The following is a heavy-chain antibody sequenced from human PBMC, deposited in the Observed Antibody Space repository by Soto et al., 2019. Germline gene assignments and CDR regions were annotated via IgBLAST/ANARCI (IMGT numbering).Heavy chain of an antibody. CDR2: ISWNSGSI. CDR1: GXTFDDYA. V-gene: IGHV3-9*01. J-gene: IGHJ4*02. D-gene: IGHD3-22*01. Sequence: SLRLSCAASGXTFDDYAMHWVRQAPGKGLEWVSGISWNSGSIVYADSVNGRFTISRDNANNSLYLQMNSLRAEDTALYYCAKDSDSSGYYPYYFDYWGQGNLVTGST. CDR3: AKDSDSSGYYPYYFDY.